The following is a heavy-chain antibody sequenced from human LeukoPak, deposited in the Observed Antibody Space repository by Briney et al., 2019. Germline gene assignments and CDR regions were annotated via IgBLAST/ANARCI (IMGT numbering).Heavy chain of an antibody. CDR3: ARAQEWLTYMDV. Sequence: SETLSLTCAVSGGSISSSNWWSWVRQPPGKGLEWIGEIYHSGSTNYNPSLKSRVTISVDTSKNQFSLKLSSVTAADTAVYYCARAQEWLTYMDVWGKGTTVTISS. CDR2: IYHSGST. CDR1: GGSISSSNW. D-gene: IGHD6-19*01. V-gene: IGHV4-4*02. J-gene: IGHJ6*03.